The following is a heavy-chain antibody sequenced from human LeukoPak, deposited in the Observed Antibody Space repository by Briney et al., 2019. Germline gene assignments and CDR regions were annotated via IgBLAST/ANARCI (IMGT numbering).Heavy chain of an antibody. CDR3: AKEDCSGGSCYSRALGAFDI. J-gene: IGHJ3*02. V-gene: IGHV3-30*18. CDR2: ISYDGSNK. CDR1: GFTFSSYG. Sequence: GGSLRLSCAASGFTFSSYGMHWVRQAPGKGLEWVAVISYDGSNKYYADSVKGRFTISRDNSKNALYLQMNSLRAEDTAVYYCAKEDCSGGSCYSRALGAFDIWGQGTMVTVSS. D-gene: IGHD2-15*01.